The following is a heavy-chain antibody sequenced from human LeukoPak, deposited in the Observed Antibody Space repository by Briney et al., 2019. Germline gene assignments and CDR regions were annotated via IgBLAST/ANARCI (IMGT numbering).Heavy chain of an antibody. D-gene: IGHD3-9*01. CDR1: GFILHDYA. CDR3: AKGDILRYFDWLIGGLDF. CDR2: ISWNSGSI. J-gene: IGHJ4*02. V-gene: IGHV3-9*01. Sequence: PGGSLRLSCAASGFILHDYAMHWVRQAPGKGLEWVSGISWNSGSIGYADSVKGRFTISRDNAKNSLYLQMNSWRAEDTAFYYCAKGDILRYFDWLIGGLDFWGQGTLVTVSS.